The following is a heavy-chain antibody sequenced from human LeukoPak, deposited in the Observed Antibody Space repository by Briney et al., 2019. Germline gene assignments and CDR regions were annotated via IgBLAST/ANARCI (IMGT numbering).Heavy chain of an antibody. J-gene: IGHJ4*02. CDR3: ARGDLGPLEY. V-gene: IGHV3-64*01. CDR2: ISSNGGST. D-gene: IGHD7-27*01. Sequence: TGGSLRLSCAASGFTFSSYAMHWVRQAPGKGLEYVSAISSNGGSTYYANSVKGRFTISRDNSKNTLYLQMGSLRAEDTAVYYCARGDLGPLEYWGQGTLVTVSS. CDR1: GFTFSSYA.